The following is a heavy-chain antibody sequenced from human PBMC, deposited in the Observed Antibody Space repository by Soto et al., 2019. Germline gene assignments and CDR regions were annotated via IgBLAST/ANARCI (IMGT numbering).Heavy chain of an antibody. Sequence: GGSLRLSCAASGFAFSSYGIHWVRQPPGKGLEWVAIISYHGIDEYYADSVKGRFTLSRDNSRNTVYLQMNSLRAEDTAIYYCAKDRELRPINAFDLWGQRTMVTVSS. CDR3: AKDRELRPINAFDL. CDR1: GFAFSSYG. J-gene: IGHJ3*01. D-gene: IGHD1-7*01. V-gene: IGHV3-30*18. CDR2: ISYHGIDE.